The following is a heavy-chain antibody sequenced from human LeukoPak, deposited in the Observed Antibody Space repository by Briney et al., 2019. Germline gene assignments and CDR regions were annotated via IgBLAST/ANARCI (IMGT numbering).Heavy chain of an antibody. D-gene: IGHD3-10*01. V-gene: IGHV3-7*01. CDR1: GFTFSSYW. Sequence: GGSLRLSCAASGFTFSSYWMSWVRQAPGKGLEWVANIKQDGSEKYYVDSVKGRFTISRDNAKNSLYLQMNSLRAEDTAVYYCAGAPRGVIFDYWGRGTLVTVSS. CDR2: IKQDGSEK. CDR3: AGAPRGVIFDY. J-gene: IGHJ4*02.